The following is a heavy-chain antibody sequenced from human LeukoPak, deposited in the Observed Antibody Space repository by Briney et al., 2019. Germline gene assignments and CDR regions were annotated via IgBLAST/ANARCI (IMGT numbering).Heavy chain of an antibody. CDR1: GGSISSYY. V-gene: IGHV4-59*01. Sequence: SETLSLTCTVSGGSISSYYWSWIRQPPGKGLEWIGYIYYSGSTNYNPSLKSRVTISVDTSKSQFTLKLSSVTAADTAVYYCARVAGYSGYDFDYWGQGTLVTVSS. J-gene: IGHJ4*02. CDR3: ARVAGYSGYDFDY. D-gene: IGHD5-12*01. CDR2: IYYSGST.